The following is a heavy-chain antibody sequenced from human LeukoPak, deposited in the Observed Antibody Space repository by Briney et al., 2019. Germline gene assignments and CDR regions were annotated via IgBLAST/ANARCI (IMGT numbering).Heavy chain of an antibody. V-gene: IGHV4-59*01. CDR2: MYYSGST. Sequence: PSGTLSLTCSVAGGSISSYYWSWIRQPPGKGLEWIGYMYYSGSTHYNPSLESRVTISIDTSRKQLSLKLTSVTAADTAVYYCARDRRESPKPNDAFEIWGEGTMVTVSS. CDR1: GGSISSYY. J-gene: IGHJ3*02. CDR3: ARDRRESPKPNDAFEI.